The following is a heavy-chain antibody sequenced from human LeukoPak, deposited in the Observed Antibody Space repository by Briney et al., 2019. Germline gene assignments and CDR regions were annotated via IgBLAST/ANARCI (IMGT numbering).Heavy chain of an antibody. CDR2: INPNSGGT. CDR1: GYTFTGYY. V-gene: IGHV1-2*02. CDR3: ARDPERDGYNYPDY. D-gene: IGHD5-24*01. Sequence: ASVKVSCKASGYTFTGYYMHWVRQAPGQGLEWMGWINPNSGGTNYAQKFQGRVTMTRDTSISTAYMELSRLRSDDTAVSYCARDPERDGYNYPDYWGQGTLVTVSS. J-gene: IGHJ4*02.